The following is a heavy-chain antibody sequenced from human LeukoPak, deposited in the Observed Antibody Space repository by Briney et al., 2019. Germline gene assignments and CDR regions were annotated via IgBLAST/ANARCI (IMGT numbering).Heavy chain of an antibody. V-gene: IGHV3-23*01. CDR1: GFTFSSYA. D-gene: IGHD4-17*01. Sequence: GGSLRLSCAASGFTFSSYAMIWVRQAPGKGLEWVSAISGSGGSTYYADSVKGRFTISRDNSKNTLYLQMNSLRAEDAAVYYCAKAGTDYGDYGEAAFDIWGQGTMVTVSS. CDR3: AKAGTDYGDYGEAAFDI. J-gene: IGHJ3*02. CDR2: ISGSGGST.